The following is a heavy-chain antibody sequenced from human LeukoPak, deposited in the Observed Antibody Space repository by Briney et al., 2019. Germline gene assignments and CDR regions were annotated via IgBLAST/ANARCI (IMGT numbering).Heavy chain of an antibody. V-gene: IGHV1-18*01. CDR2: ISAYNGNT. D-gene: IGHD3-3*01. Sequence: ASVKVSCTASGYTFTSYGISWVRQAPGQGLEWMGWISAYNGNTNYAQKLQGRVTMTTDTSTSTAYMELRSLRSDDTAVYYCARDAVTIFGVVITRFDYWGQGTLVTVSS. CDR3: ARDAVTIFGVVITRFDY. J-gene: IGHJ4*02. CDR1: GYTFTSYG.